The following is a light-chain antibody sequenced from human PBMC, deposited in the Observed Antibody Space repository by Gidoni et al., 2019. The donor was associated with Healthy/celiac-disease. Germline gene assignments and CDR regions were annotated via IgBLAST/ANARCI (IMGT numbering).Light chain of an antibody. V-gene: IGKV3-20*01. CDR1: QSVRSSY. CDR2: GAS. Sequence: EMVLTSSPGTLSLSPGERATLSGRASQSVRSSYLAWYQQKPGQAPTLLIYGASSRATGIPDRFSGSGSGTDFTLTISRLEPEDFAVYYCQQYGSSPYTFGQGTKLEIK. CDR3: QQYGSSPYT. J-gene: IGKJ2*01.